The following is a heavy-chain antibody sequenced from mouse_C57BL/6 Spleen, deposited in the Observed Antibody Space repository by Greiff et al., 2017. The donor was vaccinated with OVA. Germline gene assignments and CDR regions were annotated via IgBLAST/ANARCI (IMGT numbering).Heavy chain of an antibody. CDR3: TRGGSGYEFAY. J-gene: IGHJ3*01. CDR1: GFTFSSYA. CDR2: ISSGGDYI. Sequence: EVKVVESGEGLVKPGGSLKLSCAASGFTFSSYAMSWVRQTPEKRLEWVAYISSGGDYIYYAETVKGRFTISRDNARNTLYLQMSSLKSEDTAMYYCTRGGSGYEFAYWGQGTLVTVSA. D-gene: IGHD3-2*02. V-gene: IGHV5-9-1*02.